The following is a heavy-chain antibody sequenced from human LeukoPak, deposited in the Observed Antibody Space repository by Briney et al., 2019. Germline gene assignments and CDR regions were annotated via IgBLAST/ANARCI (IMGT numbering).Heavy chain of an antibody. Sequence: SETLSLTCTVSGGSMTNNTFYWGWIRQPPGKGLEWIGSIYHTGPTYYNPSLKSRVTISVDTSKNQFSLKLSSVTAADTAVYYCARVLIWFGQLQIWFDPWGPGTLVTVSS. CDR1: GGSMTNNTFY. D-gene: IGHD3-10*01. J-gene: IGHJ5*02. CDR2: IYHTGPT. CDR3: ARVLIWFGQLQIWFDP. V-gene: IGHV4-39*07.